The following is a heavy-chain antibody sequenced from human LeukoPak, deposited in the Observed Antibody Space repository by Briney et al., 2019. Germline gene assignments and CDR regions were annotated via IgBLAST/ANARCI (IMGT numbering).Heavy chain of an antibody. CDR2: IYPGDSDT. CDR3: ASQWNYYGSESYFDY. D-gene: IGHD3-10*01. Sequence: GESLKSSCKGSGYSFTSYWIGWVRQMPGKGLESMGIIYPGDSDTRYSPSFQGQVTISADKSISTAYLQWSSLKASDTAMYYCASQWNYYGSESYFDYWGQGTLVTVSS. CDR1: GYSFTSYW. J-gene: IGHJ4*02. V-gene: IGHV5-51*03.